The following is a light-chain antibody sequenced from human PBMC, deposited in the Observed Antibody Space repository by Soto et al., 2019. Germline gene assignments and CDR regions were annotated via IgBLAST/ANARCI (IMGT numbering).Light chain of an antibody. V-gene: IGLV1-47*01. CDR1: SSNIGSNY. CDR3: AAWDDSLSGPV. Sequence: QAVVTQPPSASGTPGQRVTISCSGSSSNIGSNYVYWYQQLPGTAPKLLIYRNNQRPSGVPDRFSGSKSGTSASLAISGLXXXXXXDYYCAAWDDSLSGPVFGGGTKVTVL. J-gene: IGLJ3*02. CDR2: RNN.